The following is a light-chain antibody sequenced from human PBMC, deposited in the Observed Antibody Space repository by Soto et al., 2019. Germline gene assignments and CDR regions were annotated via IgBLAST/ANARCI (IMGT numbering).Light chain of an antibody. CDR2: KTS. CDR1: QSISIW. V-gene: IGKV1-5*03. CDR3: QPCNDYSWT. J-gene: IGKJ1*01. Sequence: DIHMTQSPSTLSASVGDRVTITCRATQSISIWLAWYQQKPGKAPNLLIYKTSSLETGVPSRFSGSGSGTEFTLTISSLQPDDFATYYCQPCNDYSWTFGQGTKVEVK.